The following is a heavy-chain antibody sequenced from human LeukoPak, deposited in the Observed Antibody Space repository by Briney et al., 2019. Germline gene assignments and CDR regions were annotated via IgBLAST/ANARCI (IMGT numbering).Heavy chain of an antibody. CDR2: FDPEDGET. J-gene: IGHJ3*02. CDR1: GYTLTELS. D-gene: IGHD2-8*01. Sequence: GASVKVSCKVSGYTLTELSMHWVRQAPGKGLEWMGGFDPEDGETIYAQKFQGRVTMTEDTSTDTAYMELSSLRSEDTAVYYCATVLYLGTSYDAFDIWGQGTMVTVSS. V-gene: IGHV1-24*01. CDR3: ATVLYLGTSYDAFDI.